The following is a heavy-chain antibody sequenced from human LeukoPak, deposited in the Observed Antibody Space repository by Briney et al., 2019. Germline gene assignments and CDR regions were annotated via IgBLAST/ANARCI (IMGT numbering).Heavy chain of an antibody. D-gene: IGHD5-18*01. Sequence: GGSLRLSCAASGFTFSSYAMHWVRQAPGEGLEWVAVISYDGRNKYYADSVKGRFTISRDNSKNTLYLQMNTLRAEDTALYYCARPQGQYTYGLRGGFDYWGQGTLVTVSS. CDR2: ISYDGRNK. CDR1: GFTFSSYA. CDR3: ARPQGQYTYGLRGGFDY. J-gene: IGHJ4*02. V-gene: IGHV3-30*04.